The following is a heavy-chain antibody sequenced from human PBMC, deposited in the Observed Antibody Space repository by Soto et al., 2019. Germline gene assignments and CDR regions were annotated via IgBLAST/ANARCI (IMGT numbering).Heavy chain of an antibody. J-gene: IGHJ3*02. V-gene: IGHV4-59*08. D-gene: IGHD6-13*01. CDR1: GGSISSYY. Sequence: SETLSLTCAVSGGSISSYYWSWIRQPPGKGLEWIGYIYYSGSTNYNPSLKSRVTISVDTSKNQFSLKLSSVTAADTAVYYCARRYSSAFDIWGQGTMVTVSS. CDR3: ARRYSSAFDI. CDR2: IYYSGST.